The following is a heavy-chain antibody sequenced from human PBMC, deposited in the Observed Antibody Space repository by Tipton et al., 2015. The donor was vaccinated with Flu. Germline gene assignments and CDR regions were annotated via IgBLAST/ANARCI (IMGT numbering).Heavy chain of an antibody. CDR2: IYTTGDT. V-gene: IGHV4-4*07. Sequence: TLSLTCTVSGDSINNNYWSWVRQPAGKGLEWIGRIYTTGDTNYNPSLESRVTISVDTSKKQFSLKLKSMTAADTAVYYCAREFLFFGELSTAYYFDSWGQGTLVTVSS. CDR3: AREFLFFGELSTAYYFDS. D-gene: IGHD3-16*01. CDR1: GDSINNNY. J-gene: IGHJ4*02.